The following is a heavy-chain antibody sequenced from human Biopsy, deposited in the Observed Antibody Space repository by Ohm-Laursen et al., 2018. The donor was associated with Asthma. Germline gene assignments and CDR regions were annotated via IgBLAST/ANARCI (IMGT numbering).Heavy chain of an antibody. J-gene: IGHJ6*02. V-gene: IGHV4-30-4*08. D-gene: IGHD4-17*01. CDR1: GGYAGRSERH. Sequence: LSRTARESGGYAGRSERHGAGIRQALGKGLEWIGFVFWSGSTHYSRSLERRVSISIDTATNEFSMKLWSVTPADTAVYFCARVVSYGDIYFGIDVWGPGNAVVVS. CDR3: ARVVSYGDIYFGIDV. CDR2: VFWSGST.